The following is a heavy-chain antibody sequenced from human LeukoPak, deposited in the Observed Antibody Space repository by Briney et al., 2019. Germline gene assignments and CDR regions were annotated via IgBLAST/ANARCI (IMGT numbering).Heavy chain of an antibody. CDR2: ISTSSSYI. D-gene: IGHD6-13*01. Sequence: GGSLRLSCAASGFTFSSYSMNWVRQAPGRGLEWVSFISTSSSYIHNADSVKGRFTISRDNAENSLYLQMNSLRAEDTAVYYCARAAIAAARIYYYMDVWGKGTTVTVSS. V-gene: IGHV3-21*01. CDR1: GFTFSSYS. CDR3: ARAAIAAARIYYYMDV. J-gene: IGHJ6*03.